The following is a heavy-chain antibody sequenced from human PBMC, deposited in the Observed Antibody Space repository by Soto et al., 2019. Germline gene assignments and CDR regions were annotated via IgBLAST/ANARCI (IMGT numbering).Heavy chain of an antibody. V-gene: IGHV4-30-4*01. CDR1: GGSISSGDSY. CDR3: AREYYYDSSRYYTYYFDS. Sequence: SETLSLTCTVSGGSISSGDSYWSWIRQPPGKGLEWIGYIYYSGSTYYNPSLKSRLTMSVDTSKNQFSLKLSSVTAADTAVYYCAREYYYDSSRYYTYYFDSWGQGTLVTVSS. CDR2: IYYSGST. D-gene: IGHD3-22*01. J-gene: IGHJ4*02.